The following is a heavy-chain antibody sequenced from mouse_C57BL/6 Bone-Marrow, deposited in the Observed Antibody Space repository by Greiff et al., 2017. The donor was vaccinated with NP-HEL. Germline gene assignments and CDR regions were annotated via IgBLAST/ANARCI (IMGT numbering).Heavy chain of an antibody. J-gene: IGHJ3*01. D-gene: IGHD2-2*01. CDR3: VRREWLRGFAY. Sequence: EVKLVESGGGLVQPKGSLKLSCAASGFSFNTYAMNWVRQAPGKGLEWVARIRSKSNNYATYYADSVKDRFTISRDDSESMLYLQMNNLKTEDTAMYYCVRREWLRGFAYWGQGTLVTVSA. V-gene: IGHV10-1*01. CDR1: GFSFNTYA. CDR2: IRSKSNNYAT.